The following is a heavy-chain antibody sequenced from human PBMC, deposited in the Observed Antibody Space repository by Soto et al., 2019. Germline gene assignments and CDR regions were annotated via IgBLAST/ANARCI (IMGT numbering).Heavy chain of an antibody. Sequence: PGGSLRLSCAASGFTFSSYDMHWVRQAPGKGLEWVGIIWYDGSNKYYADSVKGRFTISRDNSKNTLYLEVNSLRPDDTAVYYCARSFRQWLVDSWGQGALVTVSS. CDR2: IWYDGSNK. J-gene: IGHJ4*02. V-gene: IGHV3-33*01. D-gene: IGHD6-19*01. CDR1: GFTFSSYD. CDR3: ARSFRQWLVDS.